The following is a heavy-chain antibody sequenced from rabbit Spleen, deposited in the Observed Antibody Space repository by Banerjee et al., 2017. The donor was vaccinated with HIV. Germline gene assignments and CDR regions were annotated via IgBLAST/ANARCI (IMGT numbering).Heavy chain of an antibody. CDR1: GFSFSSGYY. CDR2: IYGGSSGST. Sequence: QSLEESGGDLVKPGASLTLTCTASGFSFSSGYYMCWVRQAPGKGLEWIACIYGGSSGSTYYASWAKGRLTISKTSSTTVTLQLNSLTAADTATYFCARGSAAMTMVITGYYLSLWGPGTLV. CDR3: ARGSAAMTMVITGYYLSL. D-gene: IGHD2-1*01. J-gene: IGHJ4*01. V-gene: IGHV1S40*01.